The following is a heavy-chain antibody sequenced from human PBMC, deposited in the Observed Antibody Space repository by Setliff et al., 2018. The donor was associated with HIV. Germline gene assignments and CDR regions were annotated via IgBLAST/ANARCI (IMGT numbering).Heavy chain of an antibody. D-gene: IGHD3-22*01. Sequence: SVKVSCKASGYTLTAYYMHWVRQAPGQGLEWMGWIYPNSGGTKYAQKFQGRVTMTRDTSISTAYMELSRLRSDDTAVYYCARENSGYRAFDYWGQATLVTVSS. CDR2: IYPNSGGT. J-gene: IGHJ4*02. CDR3: ARENSGYRAFDY. CDR1: GYTLTAYY. V-gene: IGHV1-2*02.